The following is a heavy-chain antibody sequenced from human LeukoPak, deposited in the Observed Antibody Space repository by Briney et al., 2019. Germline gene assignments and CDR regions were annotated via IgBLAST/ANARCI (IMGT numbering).Heavy chain of an antibody. V-gene: IGHV1-2*02. CDR1: GGTFSSYA. J-gene: IGHJ3*02. Sequence: ASVKVSCKASGGTFSSYAISWVRQAPGQGLEWMGWINPNSGGTNYAQKFQGRVTMTRDTSISTAYMELSRLTSDDTAVYYCARDILTDDAFDIWGQGTMVTVSS. CDR2: INPNSGGT. CDR3: ARDILTDDAFDI. D-gene: IGHD7-27*01.